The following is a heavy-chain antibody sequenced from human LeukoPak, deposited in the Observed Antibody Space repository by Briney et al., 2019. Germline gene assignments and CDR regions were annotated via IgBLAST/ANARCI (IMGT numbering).Heavy chain of an antibody. D-gene: IGHD3-22*01. Sequence: GGSLRLSCAASGFTFSSYSMNWVRQAPGKGLEWVSSISSSSSYIYYADSVKGRFTISRDNAKNSLYLQMNRLRAEDTAVYYCAREGDYYDSSGYYQLVDYWGQGTLVTVSS. CDR3: AREGDYYDSSGYYQLVDY. CDR1: GFTFSSYS. J-gene: IGHJ4*02. V-gene: IGHV3-21*01. CDR2: ISSSSSYI.